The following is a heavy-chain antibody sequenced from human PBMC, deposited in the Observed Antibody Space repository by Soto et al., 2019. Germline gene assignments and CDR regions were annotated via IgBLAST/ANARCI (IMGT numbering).Heavy chain of an antibody. CDR2: IDPSDSYT. Sequence: SLKISCKGSGYSFTSYWIGSVRQMPGKGLEWMGRIDPSDSYTNYSPSFQGHVTISADKSISTAYLQWSSLKASDTAMYYCARHLGYSSSWSSSRTRDVWGQGTTVTVSS. CDR1: GYSFTSYW. CDR3: ARHLGYSSSWSSSRTRDV. V-gene: IGHV5-10-1*01. J-gene: IGHJ6*02. D-gene: IGHD6-13*01.